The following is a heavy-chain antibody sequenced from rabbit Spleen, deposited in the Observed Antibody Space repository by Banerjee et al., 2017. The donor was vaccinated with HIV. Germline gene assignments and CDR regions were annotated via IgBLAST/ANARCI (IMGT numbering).Heavy chain of an antibody. CDR1: GVSFSSGFD. Sequence: QSLEESGGGLVKPGASLTLTCKASGVSFSSGFDMCWVRQAPGKGLEWIACIYTGNSKTYYANWAKGRFTISKTSSTTVTLQMTSLTAADTATYVCARDLVAVIGWNFNLWGPGTLVTVS. CDR3: ARDLVAVIGWNFNL. J-gene: IGHJ4*01. CDR2: IYTGNSKT. V-gene: IGHV1S40*01. D-gene: IGHD1-1*01.